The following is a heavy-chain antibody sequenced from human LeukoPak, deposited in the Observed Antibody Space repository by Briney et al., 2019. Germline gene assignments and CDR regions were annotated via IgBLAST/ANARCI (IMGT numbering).Heavy chain of an antibody. V-gene: IGHV1-18*01. Sequence: GASVKVSCKASGYTFTSYGISWVRQAPGQGLEWMGWISAYNGNTNYAQKLQGRGTMTTDTATSTAYMELRSLRSDDTAVYYCARVSYGYYWFDPWGQGTLVTVSS. J-gene: IGHJ5*02. CDR1: GYTFTSYG. D-gene: IGHD5-18*01. CDR2: ISAYNGNT. CDR3: ARVSYGYYWFDP.